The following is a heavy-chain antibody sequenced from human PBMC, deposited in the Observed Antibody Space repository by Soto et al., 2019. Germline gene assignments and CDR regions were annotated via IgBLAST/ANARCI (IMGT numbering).Heavy chain of an antibody. J-gene: IGHJ4*02. D-gene: IGHD3-22*01. V-gene: IGHV4-38-2*01. Sequence: PSETLSLTCAVSGYSISSGYYWGWIRQPPGEGLEGIGSIYHSGSTYYNPSLKSRVTISVDTSTNQFSLKLSSVTAADTAVYYCASGASSRYSASDYWGQGTLVTVAS. CDR3: ASGASSRYSASDY. CDR2: IYHSGST. CDR1: GYSISSGYY.